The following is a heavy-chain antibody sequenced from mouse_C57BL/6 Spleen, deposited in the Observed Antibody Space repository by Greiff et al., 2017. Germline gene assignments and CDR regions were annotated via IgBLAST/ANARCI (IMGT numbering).Heavy chain of an antibody. CDR3: TTSGFYY. V-gene: IGHV14-4*01. D-gene: IGHD1-3*01. CDR2: IDPENGDT. Sequence: EVQLQQSGAELVRPGASVKLSCTASGFTFKDDYMHWVKQRPEQGLEWIGWIDPENGDTEYASKFQSKSTITADTSSTTAYLQLSSLTSEDTAVYYGTTSGFYYRGQGTTLTVSS. CDR1: GFTFKDDY. J-gene: IGHJ2*01.